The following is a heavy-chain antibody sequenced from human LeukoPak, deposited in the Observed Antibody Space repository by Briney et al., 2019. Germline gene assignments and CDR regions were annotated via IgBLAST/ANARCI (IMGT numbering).Heavy chain of an antibody. J-gene: IGHJ4*02. CDR3: GLEGDGYILFDY. D-gene: IGHD5-24*01. CDR1: GFTFSSYG. Sequence: GGSLRLSCAAPGFTFSSYGMHWVRQAPGKGLEWVAVISYDGSNKYYADSVKGRFTISRDNSKNTLYLQMNSLRVEDTAVYYCGLEGDGYILFDYWGQGTLVTVSS. CDR2: ISYDGSNK. V-gene: IGHV3-30*03.